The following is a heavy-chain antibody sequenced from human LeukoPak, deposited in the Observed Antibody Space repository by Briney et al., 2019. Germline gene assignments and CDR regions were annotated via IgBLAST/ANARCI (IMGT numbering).Heavy chain of an antibody. CDR1: GGSISSYY. Sequence: SETLSLTCTVSGGSISSYYWSWIRQPPGKGLEWIGYIYYSGSTNYNPSLKSRVTISVDTSKNQFSLKLSSVTAADTAVYYCARVTVVWGAFDIWGQGTMVTVSS. D-gene: IGHD4-23*01. J-gene: IGHJ3*02. V-gene: IGHV4-59*01. CDR3: ARVTVVWGAFDI. CDR2: IYYSGST.